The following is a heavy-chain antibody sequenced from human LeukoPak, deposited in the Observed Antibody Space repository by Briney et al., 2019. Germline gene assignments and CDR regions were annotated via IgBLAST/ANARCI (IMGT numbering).Heavy chain of an antibody. D-gene: IGHD2-21*02. CDR2: INHSGST. Sequence: PSETLSLTCAVYGGSFSGYYWSWIRQPPGKGLEWIGEINHSGSTNYNPSLKSRVTISVDTSKNQFSLKLSSVTAADTAVYYCARGFVVVTAMGAFDIWGQGTMVTVFS. CDR1: GGSFSGYY. J-gene: IGHJ3*02. V-gene: IGHV4-34*01. CDR3: ARGFVVVTAMGAFDI.